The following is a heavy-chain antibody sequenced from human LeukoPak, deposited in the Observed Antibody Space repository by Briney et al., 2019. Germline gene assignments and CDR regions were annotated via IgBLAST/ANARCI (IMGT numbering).Heavy chain of an antibody. D-gene: IGHD3-22*01. CDR3: ARVEYYDSSGYSDY. CDR2: IYSGGST. J-gene: IGHJ4*02. Sequence: GGSLRLSCAASGFTVSTNYMSWVRQAPGKGLEWVSVIYSGGSTYYADSVKGRFTISRDNSKNTLYLQMNSLRAEDTAVYYCARVEYYDSSGYSDYWGQGTLVTVSS. V-gene: IGHV3-66*01. CDR1: GFTVSTNY.